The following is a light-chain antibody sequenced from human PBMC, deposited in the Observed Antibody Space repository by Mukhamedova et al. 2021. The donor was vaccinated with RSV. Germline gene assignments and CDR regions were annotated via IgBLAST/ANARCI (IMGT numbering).Light chain of an antibody. CDR2: AAS. V-gene: IGKV1-6*01. Sequence: WYQRRVHGKAPKLLIYAASSLQTGVPSRFSGSGYGTDSTLTISSLQPEDFATYYCLQDATYPLTFGGGTRVEVK. CDR3: LQDATYPLT. J-gene: IGKJ4*01.